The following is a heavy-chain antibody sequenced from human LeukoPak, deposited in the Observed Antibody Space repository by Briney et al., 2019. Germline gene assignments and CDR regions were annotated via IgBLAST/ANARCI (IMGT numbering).Heavy chain of an antibody. CDR1: GYTFTNSY. V-gene: IGHV1-2*02. J-gene: IGHJ4*02. CDR2: IDPNSGGT. CDR3: ARSIMLASTWAY. Sequence: GASVKVSCKASGYTFTNSYIQWVRQAPGQGLEWMGWIDPNSGGTKYAQRFQGRVTMTRDTSISTAYMELSRLRSDDTAVFYCARSIMLASTWAYWGQGTLVIVSS. D-gene: IGHD2-8*01.